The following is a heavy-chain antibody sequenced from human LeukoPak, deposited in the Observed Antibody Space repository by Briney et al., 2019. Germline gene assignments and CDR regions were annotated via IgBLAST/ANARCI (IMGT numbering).Heavy chain of an antibody. V-gene: IGHV1-2*02. J-gene: IGHJ6*02. CDR1: GYTFTGYY. CDR3: ARVRGYSYQNYYYGMDV. Sequence: ASVMVSCKASGYTFTGYYMHWVRQAPGQGLEWMGWINPNSGGTNYAQKFQGRVTMTRDTSISTAYMELSRLRSDDTAVYYCARVRGYSYQNYYYGMDVWGQGTTVTVSS. D-gene: IGHD5-18*01. CDR2: INPNSGGT.